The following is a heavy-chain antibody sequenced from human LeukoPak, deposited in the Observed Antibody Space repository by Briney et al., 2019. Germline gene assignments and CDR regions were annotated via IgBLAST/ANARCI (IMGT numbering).Heavy chain of an antibody. Sequence: GGSLRLSCAASGFTFSSYAMSWVRQAPGKGLEWVSAISGSGGSTYYADSVKGRFTISRDNSKNTLYLRTNSLRAEDTAVYYCAIQEGDDAFDIWGQGTMVTVSS. CDR2: ISGSGGST. D-gene: IGHD1-26*01. V-gene: IGHV3-23*01. CDR1: GFTFSSYA. CDR3: AIQEGDDAFDI. J-gene: IGHJ3*02.